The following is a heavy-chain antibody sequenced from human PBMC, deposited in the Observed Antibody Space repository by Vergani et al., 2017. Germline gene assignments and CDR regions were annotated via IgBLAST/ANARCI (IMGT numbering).Heavy chain of an antibody. V-gene: IGHV3-30*04. J-gene: IGHJ3*02. D-gene: IGHD3-10*01. CDR3: ARGDYYGSGSPYDAFDI. CDR2: ISYDGSNK. CDR1: GFTFSSYA. Sequence: QVQLVESGGGVVQPGRSLRLSCAASGFTFSSYAMHWVRQAPGKGLEWVAVISYDGSNKYYADSVKGRFTISRDNAKNSLYLQMNSLRAEDTAVYYCARGDYYGSGSPYDAFDIWGQGTMVTVSS.